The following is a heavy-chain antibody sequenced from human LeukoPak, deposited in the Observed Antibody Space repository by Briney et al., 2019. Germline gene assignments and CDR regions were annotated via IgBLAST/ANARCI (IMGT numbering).Heavy chain of an antibody. V-gene: IGHV3-23*01. Sequence: GGSLRLSCAASGFTFSSYGMSWVRQAPGKGLEWVSTNSGSGGSTYYADSVKGRFTISRDNSKNTLFLQMHSLRDEDTAVYYCAALPTGYQNFDYWGQGTLVTVSS. J-gene: IGHJ4*02. CDR3: AALPTGYQNFDY. CDR1: GFTFSSYG. D-gene: IGHD3-9*01. CDR2: NSGSGGST.